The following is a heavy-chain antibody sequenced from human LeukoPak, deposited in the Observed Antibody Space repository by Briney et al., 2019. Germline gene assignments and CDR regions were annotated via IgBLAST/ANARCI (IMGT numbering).Heavy chain of an antibody. J-gene: IGHJ4*02. CDR2: IYHSGST. V-gene: IGHV4-38-2*01. CDR1: GYSISSGYY. Sequence: PSETLSLTCAVSGYSISSGYYWGWIRQPPGKGLEWFGSIYHSGSTYYNPSLKSRVTISVDTSKNQFSLKLSSVTAADTAVYYCASLWFGEPSSFDYWGQGTLVTVSS. D-gene: IGHD3-10*01. CDR3: ASLWFGEPSSFDY.